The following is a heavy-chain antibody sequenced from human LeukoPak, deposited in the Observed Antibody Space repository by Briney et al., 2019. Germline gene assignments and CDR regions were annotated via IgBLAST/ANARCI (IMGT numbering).Heavy chain of an antibody. CDR3: PRRGVRGLSY. CDR2: INHSGST. D-gene: IGHD3-10*01. V-gene: IGHV4-34*01. J-gene: IGHJ4*02. CDR1: GGSFSGYY. Sequence: PSETLSLTCAVYGGSFSGYYWSWIRQPPGKGLEWIGEINHSGSTNYNPSLKSRDTISVDTSKNQFSLKLSSVTAADTAVYYCPRRGVRGLSYWGQGTLVTVSS.